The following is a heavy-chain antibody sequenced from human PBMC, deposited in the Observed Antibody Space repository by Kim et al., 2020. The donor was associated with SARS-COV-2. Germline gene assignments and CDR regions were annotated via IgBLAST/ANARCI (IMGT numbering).Heavy chain of an antibody. CDR3: ARGGWLQFSHGMDV. V-gene: IGHV3-30*04. CDR1: GFTFSSYA. CDR2: ISYDGSNK. D-gene: IGHD5-12*01. Sequence: GGSLRLSCAASGFTFSSYAMHWVRQAPGKGLEWVAVISYDGSNKYYADSVKGRFTISRDNSKNTLYLQMNSLRAEDTAVYYCARGGWLQFSHGMDVLGQG. J-gene: IGHJ6*02.